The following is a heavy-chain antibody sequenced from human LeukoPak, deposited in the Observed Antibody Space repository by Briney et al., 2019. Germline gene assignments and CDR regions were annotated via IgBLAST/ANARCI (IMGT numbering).Heavy chain of an antibody. J-gene: IGHJ5*02. V-gene: IGHV4-31*03. D-gene: IGHD3-16*01. CDR2: IYYSGST. CDR3: ARRGSTVWSNWFDP. CDR1: GGSISSGGYY. Sequence: PSETLSLTCTVSGGSISSGGYYWSWIRQHPGKGLEWIGYIYYSGSTYYNPSLKSRVTISVDTSKNQFSLKLSSVTAADTAVYYCARRGSTVWSNWFDPWGQGTLVTVSS.